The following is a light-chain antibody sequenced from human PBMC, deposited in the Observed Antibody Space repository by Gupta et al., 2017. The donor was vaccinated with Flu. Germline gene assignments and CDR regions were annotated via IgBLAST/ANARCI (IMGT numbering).Light chain of an antibody. CDR3: QSYDSSLSGAV. CDR2: GNN. Sequence: QSVLTPPPSVSAAPGQSLTISCPRNLSPFGARHGVHWYQQLPGTAPKLLIYGNNNRPSGVPDRFSGSKSGTSASLAITGLQAEDEAHYYCQSYDSSLSGAVFGGGTKLTVL. V-gene: IGLV1-40*01. J-gene: IGLJ3*02. CDR1: LSPFGARHG.